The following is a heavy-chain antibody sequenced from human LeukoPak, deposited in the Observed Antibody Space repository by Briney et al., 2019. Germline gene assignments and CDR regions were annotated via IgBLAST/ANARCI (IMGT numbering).Heavy chain of an antibody. V-gene: IGHV4-30-4*08. CDR2: IYYSGST. Sequence: PSQTLSLTCTVSGGSISSGGYYWSWIRQPPGKGLEWIGYIYYSGSTYYNPSLKSRVTISVDTSKNQFSLKLSSVTAADTAVYYCAGSSTSFDAFDIWGQGTMVTVSS. D-gene: IGHD2-2*01. CDR3: AGSSTSFDAFDI. CDR1: GGSISSGGYY. J-gene: IGHJ3*02.